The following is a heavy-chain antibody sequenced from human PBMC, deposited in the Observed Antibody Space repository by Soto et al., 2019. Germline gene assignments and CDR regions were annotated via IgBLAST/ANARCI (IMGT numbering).Heavy chain of an antibody. J-gene: IGHJ4*02. CDR1: GGSIGSSSYY. Sequence: SETLSLTCTVSGGSIGSSSYYWGWIRQPPGKGLEWIGYMYHSGSTYYNPSLKSRVTISIDRSKNQFSLKLSSVTAADTAVYYCARRQSSSWYGLWGQGTLVTVSS. CDR3: ARRQSSSWYGL. V-gene: IGHV4-39*01. D-gene: IGHD6-13*01. CDR2: MYHSGST.